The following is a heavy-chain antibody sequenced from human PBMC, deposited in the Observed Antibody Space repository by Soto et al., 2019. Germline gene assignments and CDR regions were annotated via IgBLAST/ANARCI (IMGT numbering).Heavy chain of an antibody. CDR1: GGSFSGYY. J-gene: IGHJ4*02. CDR2: INHSGST. CDR3: ARCRSNYYGSGSYSY. V-gene: IGHV4-34*01. Sequence: SETLSLTCAVYGGSFSGYYWSWIRQPPGKGLEWIGEINHSGSTNYNPSLKSRVTMSVDTSKNQFSLKLSSVTAADTAVYYCARCRSNYYGSGSYSYWGQGTLVTVSS. D-gene: IGHD3-10*01.